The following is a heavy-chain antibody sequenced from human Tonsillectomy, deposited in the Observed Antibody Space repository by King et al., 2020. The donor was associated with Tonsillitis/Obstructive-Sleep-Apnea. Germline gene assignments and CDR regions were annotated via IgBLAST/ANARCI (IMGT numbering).Heavy chain of an antibody. Sequence: VQLVESGGGLVQPGGSLRLSCAASGFTFSSYWMHWVRQAPGKGLVWVSRINSDGSSTSYADSVKGRFTISRDNAKNTLYLQMNSLRAEDTAVYYCARGDDILTGYSEVVGFDPWGQGTLVTVSS. CDR2: INSDGSST. V-gene: IGHV3-74*01. CDR3: ARGDDILTGYSEVVGFDP. J-gene: IGHJ5*02. D-gene: IGHD3-9*01. CDR1: GFTFSSYW.